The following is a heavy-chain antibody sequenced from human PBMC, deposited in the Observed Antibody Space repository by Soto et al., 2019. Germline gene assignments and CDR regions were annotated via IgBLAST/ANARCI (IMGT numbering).Heavy chain of an antibody. J-gene: IGHJ6*02. CDR3: ASMRYVSYGMDV. CDR1: GYSFTSYW. V-gene: IGHV5-10-1*01. D-gene: IGHD3-10*01. CDR2: IDPSDSYT. Sequence: PGESLKISCKGSGYSFTSYWISWVRQMPGKGLEWMGRIDPSDSYTNYSPSFQGHATISADKSISTAYLQWSSLKASDTAMYYRASMRYVSYGMDVWGQGTTVTVSS.